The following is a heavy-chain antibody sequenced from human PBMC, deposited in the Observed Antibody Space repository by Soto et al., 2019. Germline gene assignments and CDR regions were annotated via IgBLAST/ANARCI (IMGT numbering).Heavy chain of an antibody. CDR2: IYHSGST. J-gene: IGHJ4*02. Sequence: QVQLQESGPGLVKPSGTLSLTCAVSGGSVTNDNWWSWVRQPPGKGLEWIGEIYHSGSTNYNPSLKSRVTISIDNSNNQFSLKLTSVTAADPAVYYCASGGGGGNYWGQGTLVTVSS. CDR1: GGSVTNDNW. D-gene: IGHD3-16*01. V-gene: IGHV4-4*02. CDR3: ASGGGGGNY.